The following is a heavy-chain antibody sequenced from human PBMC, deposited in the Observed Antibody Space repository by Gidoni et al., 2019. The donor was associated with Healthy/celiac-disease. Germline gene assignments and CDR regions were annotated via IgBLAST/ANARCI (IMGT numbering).Heavy chain of an antibody. CDR2: ISGSGGST. D-gene: IGHD2-21*01. CDR1: GFTFSHYA. CDR3: AKVSGGDYYYYGMDV. J-gene: IGHJ6*02. V-gene: IGHV3-23*01. Sequence: EVQLLESGGGLVQPAGSLRLSCAHSGFTFSHYAMSWVRQAPGKGLEWVSAISGSGGSTYYADSVKGRFTISRDSSKNTLYVQMNSLRAEDTAVYYCAKVSGGDYYYYGMDVWGQGTTVTVSS.